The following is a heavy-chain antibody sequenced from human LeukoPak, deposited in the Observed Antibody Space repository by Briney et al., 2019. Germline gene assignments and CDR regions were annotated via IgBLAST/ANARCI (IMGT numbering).Heavy chain of an antibody. CDR3: AREGRGYSLDY. D-gene: IGHD5-18*01. CDR1: GFTFRSYA. Sequence: GGSLRLSCAASGFTFRSYAMSWVRQAPGKGLEWVSVISASGGRTAYTDSVKGRFTVSRDNSKNTLYLQMNSLRAEDTAVYYCAREGRGYSLDYWGQGTLVTVSS. J-gene: IGHJ4*02. V-gene: IGHV3-23*01. CDR2: ISASGGRT.